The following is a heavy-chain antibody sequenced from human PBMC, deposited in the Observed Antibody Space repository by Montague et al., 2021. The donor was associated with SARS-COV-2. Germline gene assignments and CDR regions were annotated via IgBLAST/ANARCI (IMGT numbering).Heavy chain of an antibody. J-gene: IGHJ4*02. CDR3: GRVIFAATSNPSDC. Sequence: SETLSLTCTVSGGSISSYHHYWGWIRQPPGKGLEWIGAMYYSGSTWLNPSLKSRVTIAVDTYKNQLSLNLRSVTAADTAVYFCGRVIFAATSNPSDCWGPGTLVTVSS. V-gene: IGHV4-39*07. D-gene: IGHD2-15*01. CDR2: MYYSGST. CDR1: GGSISSYHHY.